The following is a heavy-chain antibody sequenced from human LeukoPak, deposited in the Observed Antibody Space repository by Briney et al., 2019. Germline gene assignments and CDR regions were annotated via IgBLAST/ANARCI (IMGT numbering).Heavy chain of an antibody. CDR3: AKDDAWLRYGE. CDR1: GFTFSNHG. D-gene: IGHD3-10*01. Sequence: GGSLRLPCATSGFTFSNHGMNWVRQAPGKGLEWVSGISPSGDIKYYADSVKGRFTISRDNSKNTVYLEVISLTDEDTAVYYCAKDDAWLRYGEWSQGTLVTVSS. V-gene: IGHV3-23*01. J-gene: IGHJ4*02. CDR2: ISPSGDIK.